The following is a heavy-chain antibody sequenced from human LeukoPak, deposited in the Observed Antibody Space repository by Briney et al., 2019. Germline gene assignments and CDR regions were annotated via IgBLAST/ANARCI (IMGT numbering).Heavy chain of an antibody. V-gene: IGHV1-2*02. J-gene: IGHJ5*02. CDR1: GYTFTGYY. Sequence: ASVKVSCKASGYTFTGYYIHWVRQAPEQGLDWLGGINPYSGGTDYAQKFQGRVTMTWDTSISTAYMELSRLTSDDTAVYYCARSGGYCVGTTCYSLFDWFDPWGQGALVTVSS. D-gene: IGHD2-15*01. CDR2: INPYSGGT. CDR3: ARSGGYCVGTTCYSLFDWFDP.